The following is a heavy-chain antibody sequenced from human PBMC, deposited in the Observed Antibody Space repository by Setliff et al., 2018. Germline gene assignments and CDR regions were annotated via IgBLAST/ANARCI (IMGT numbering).Heavy chain of an antibody. Sequence: ASVKVSCKASGYTFTDFGVSWVRQAPGQGLEWVGWISPHNGNTYYAPKFQGTVLMTADTSPTTAYLELRSLRSDDTAVYYCSRLVRFCTRIVCQRLSGDDYWGQGTPVTVSS. CDR3: SRLVRFCTRIVCQRLSGDDY. J-gene: IGHJ4*02. D-gene: IGHD3-10*01. CDR1: GYTFTDFG. V-gene: IGHV1-18*01. CDR2: ISPHNGNT.